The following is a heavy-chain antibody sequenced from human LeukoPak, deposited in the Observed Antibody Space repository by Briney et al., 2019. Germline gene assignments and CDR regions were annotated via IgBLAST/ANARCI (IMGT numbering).Heavy chain of an antibody. CDR1: GFTFSSYA. CDR2: ISGSGGST. J-gene: IGHJ4*02. Sequence: GGSLRLSCAASGFTFSSYAMSWVRQAPGKGLEWVSAISGSGGSTYYADSVKGRFTISRDNSKNTLYLQMNSLGAEDTALYYCAKDQSSERFLDYWGQGTLVTVSS. V-gene: IGHV3-23*01. CDR3: AKDQSSERFLDY. D-gene: IGHD5-24*01.